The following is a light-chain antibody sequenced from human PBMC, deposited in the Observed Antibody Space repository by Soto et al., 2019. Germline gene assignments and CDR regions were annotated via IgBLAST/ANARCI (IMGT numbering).Light chain of an antibody. CDR3: MQSLQTPRT. CDR1: QSLLPTDGYNY. CDR2: VAS. J-gene: IGKJ1*01. Sequence: DIVMTQSPLSLPVTPGEPASISCRSSQSLLPTDGYNYLDWFLQKPGQSPQLLIYVASYRASGVPDRFSGSGSGTDFTLKISRVEAEDVGVYYCMQSLQTPRTFGQGTKVEI. V-gene: IGKV2-28*01.